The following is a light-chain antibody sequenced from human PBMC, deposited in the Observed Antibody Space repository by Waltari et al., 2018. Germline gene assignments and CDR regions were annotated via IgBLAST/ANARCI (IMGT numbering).Light chain of an antibody. CDR3: QQYNNWLPLT. V-gene: IGKV3-15*01. CDR2: GAS. Sequence: EIVLTQSPLLLSVSPGERTTLSCRASQSITSNLAWYQQKPGQSPRLLIYGASIRAAGIPARFSGSGSGTEFTLTISSLQSEDFAVYYCQQYNNWLPLTFGGGTKVEIK. J-gene: IGKJ4*01. CDR1: QSITSN.